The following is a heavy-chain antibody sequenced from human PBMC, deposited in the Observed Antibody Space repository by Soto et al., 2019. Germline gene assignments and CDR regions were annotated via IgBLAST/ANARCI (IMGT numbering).Heavy chain of an antibody. V-gene: IGHV3-23*01. CDR3: THLLSLAHPYSYL. Sequence: PGGSLRLSCAASGFTFSSYAMSWVRQAPGKGLEWVSAISGSGGSTYYAAPVKGRFTISRDDSKNTVYLQMDSLKTEDTAVYYVTHLLSLAHPYSYLWGQGTQVTGSS. J-gene: IGHJ4*02. CDR2: ISGSGGST. D-gene: IGHD2-21*01. CDR1: GFTFSSYA.